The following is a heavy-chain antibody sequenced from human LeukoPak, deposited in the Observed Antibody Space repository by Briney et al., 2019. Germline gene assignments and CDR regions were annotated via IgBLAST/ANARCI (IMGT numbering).Heavy chain of an antibody. CDR3: ARYENYYDSSGYYYAGFDY. J-gene: IGHJ4*02. CDR1: GGSIRSSYYY. Sequence: SETLSLTCTVSGGSIRSSYYYWGWIRQPPGKGLEWIGSIYDSGSTYYNPSLKSRVTISVDTSKNQFSLKLSSVTAADTAVYYCARYENYYDSSGYYYAGFDYWGQGTLVTVSS. V-gene: IGHV4-39*01. D-gene: IGHD3-22*01. CDR2: IYDSGST.